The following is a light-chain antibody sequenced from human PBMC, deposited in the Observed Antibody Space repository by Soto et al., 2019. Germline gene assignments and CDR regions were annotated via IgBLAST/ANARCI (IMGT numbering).Light chain of an antibody. CDR2: EVT. CDR1: SSDVGGYNY. V-gene: IGLV2-14*01. J-gene: IGLJ2*01. Sequence: QSVLTQPASVSGSPGQSITISCTGTSSDVGGYNYVSWYQQYPGKAPKVMIYEVTNRPSGVSNRFSGSKSGNTASLTISGHQAEEEADYYCSSYTSSNTLIFGGGTKVTVL. CDR3: SSYTSSNTLI.